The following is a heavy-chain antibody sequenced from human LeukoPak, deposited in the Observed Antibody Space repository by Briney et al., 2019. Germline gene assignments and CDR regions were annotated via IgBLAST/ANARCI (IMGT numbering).Heavy chain of an antibody. J-gene: IGHJ4*02. V-gene: IGHV3-66*03. CDR2: IYVTGTT. Sequence: GGSLRLSCAASGFSVSNNYMSWVRQAPGKGLEWVSVIYVTGTTSHAESVKGRFTTSRDDSKNTVYLQMNSLRAEDTAVYYCAKGEYQLLSYFDYWGQGTLVTVSS. D-gene: IGHD2-2*01. CDR1: GFSVSNNY. CDR3: AKGEYQLLSYFDY.